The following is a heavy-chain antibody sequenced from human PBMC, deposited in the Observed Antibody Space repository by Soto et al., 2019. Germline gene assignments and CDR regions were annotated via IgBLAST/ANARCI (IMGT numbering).Heavy chain of an antibody. J-gene: IGHJ2*01. V-gene: IGHV3-23*01. D-gene: IGHD5-12*01. CDR3: AKGGDGYNAYYWYFDL. Sequence: EVQLLESGGGLVQPGGSLRLSCAASGFTFSSYAMSGFPQAPGKGLEWVSAISGSGGSTYYADSVKGRFTISRDNSKNTLYLQMNSLRAEDTAVYYCAKGGDGYNAYYWYFDLWGRGTLVTVSS. CDR2: ISGSGGST. CDR1: GFTFSSYA.